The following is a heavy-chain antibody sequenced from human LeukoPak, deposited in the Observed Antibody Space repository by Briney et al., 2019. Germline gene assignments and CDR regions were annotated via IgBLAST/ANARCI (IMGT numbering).Heavy chain of an antibody. D-gene: IGHD5-12*01. CDR2: IWYDGSNK. CDR1: GFIFSSYW. V-gene: IGHV3-33*08. CDR3: ARDSGYDYVDYFDY. J-gene: IGHJ4*02. Sequence: GGSPRLSCAASGFIFSSYWMSWVRQAPGKGLEWVAVIWYDGSNKYYADSVKGRFTISRDNSKNTLYLQMNSLRAEDTAVYYCARDSGYDYVDYFDYWGQGTLVTVSS.